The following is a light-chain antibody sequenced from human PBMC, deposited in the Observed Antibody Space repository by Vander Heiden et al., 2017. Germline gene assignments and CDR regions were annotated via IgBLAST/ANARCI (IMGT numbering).Light chain of an antibody. J-gene: IGKJ1*01. CDR1: QSVSSN. V-gene: IGKV3-15*01. CDR3: QQYHNWHPKT. Sequence: EIVMTHSPATLSVSPGERATLSCRASQSVSSNLAWYQQKPGQAPRLLINDASTRATGIPARFSGSGSGTEFTLTISSLQSEDFAVYYCQQYHNWHPKTFGQGTKVEIK. CDR2: DAS.